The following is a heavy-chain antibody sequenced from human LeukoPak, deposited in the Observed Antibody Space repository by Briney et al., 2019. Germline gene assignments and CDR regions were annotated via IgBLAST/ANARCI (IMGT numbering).Heavy chain of an antibody. CDR2: INHSGST. CDR3: ARGRRGGFVMATITAVFFDY. D-gene: IGHD5-24*01. Sequence: SETLSLTCAVYGGSFSGYYWSWIRQPPGKGLEWIGEINHSGSTNYNPSLKRRVTISVDTSKNQFSLKLSSVTAADTAVYYCARGRRGGFVMATITAVFFDYWGQGTLVTVSS. J-gene: IGHJ4*02. CDR1: GGSFSGYY. V-gene: IGHV4-34*01.